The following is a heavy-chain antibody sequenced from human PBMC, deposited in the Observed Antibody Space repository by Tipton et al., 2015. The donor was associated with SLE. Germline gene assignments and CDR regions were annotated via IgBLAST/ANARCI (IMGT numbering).Heavy chain of an antibody. CDR1: GLTFNSYG. CDR2: IGYDGSNK. V-gene: IGHV3-30*02. Sequence: SLRLSCVASGLTFNSYGIHWIRQAPGKGLDWVTFIGYDGSNKYFAESVKGRFTISRDNSKNTVYLQMSSLKTEDTALYYCAKDLGRYCSGGTCSAFDMWGQGTMVTVSS. D-gene: IGHD2-15*01. J-gene: IGHJ3*02. CDR3: AKDLGRYCSGGTCSAFDM.